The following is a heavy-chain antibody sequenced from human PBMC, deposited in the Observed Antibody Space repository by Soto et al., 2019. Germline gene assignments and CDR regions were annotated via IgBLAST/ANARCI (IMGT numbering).Heavy chain of an antibody. J-gene: IGHJ3*01. CDR3: ERRLDVRADEGGDV. V-gene: IGHV1-69*18. D-gene: IGHD3-10*02. CDR2: IIPLCGTT. Sequence: QVHLVQSGSEVRKPGSSVKVSCKTSGGTFSTYTIYWVRQAPGQGLEWMGRIIPLCGTTRYAQNFQDRVTITAEESTSTTDMELSSLRAEDTALYYCERRLDVRADEGGDVLGEGTAVTVSA. CDR1: GGTFSTYT.